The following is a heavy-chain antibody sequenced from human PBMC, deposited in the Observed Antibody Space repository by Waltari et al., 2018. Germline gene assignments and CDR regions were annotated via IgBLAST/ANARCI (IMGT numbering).Heavy chain of an antibody. CDR3: ARSAKNAYYYDSSGYYYVPDY. J-gene: IGHJ4*02. V-gene: IGHV1-69*01. CDR1: GGTFSSYA. Sequence: QVQLVQSGAEVKKPGSSVKVSCKASGGTFSSYAISWVRQAPGQGVEWMGGIIPIFGTANYAQKFQGRVTITADESTSTAYMELSSLRSEDTAVYYCARSAKNAYYYDSSGYYYVPDYWGQGTLVTVSS. D-gene: IGHD3-22*01. CDR2: IIPIFGTA.